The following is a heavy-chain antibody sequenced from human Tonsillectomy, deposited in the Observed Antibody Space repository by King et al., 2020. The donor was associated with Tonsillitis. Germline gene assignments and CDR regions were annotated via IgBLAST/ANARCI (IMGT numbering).Heavy chain of an antibody. CDR3: ARGRGLRLFDC. J-gene: IGHJ4*02. V-gene: IGHV4-34*01. CDR2: ISHSGTT. Sequence: VQLQQWGAGLLKPSETLSLTCAVSGGSFSGYYWSWIRQSPGKGLEWIGEISHSGTTNYNLSLKSRVTVSLDTSKNQFSLTFNSVTTADTAVYYCARGRGLRLFDCWGQGALVAVSS. D-gene: IGHD3-10*01. CDR1: GGSFSGYY.